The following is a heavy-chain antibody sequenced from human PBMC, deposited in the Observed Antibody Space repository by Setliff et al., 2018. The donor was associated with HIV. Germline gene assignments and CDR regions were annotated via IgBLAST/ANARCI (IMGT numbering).Heavy chain of an antibody. CDR1: GFIFSSYA. CDR3: VKGQFLEWFNWFDP. D-gene: IGHD3-3*01. J-gene: IGHJ5*02. CDR2: ISGSGANT. V-gene: IGHV3-23*01. Sequence: GGSLRLSCAASGFIFSSYAMSWVRQAPGKGLEWVSAISGSGANTYYADSVKGRFTISRDNSKNTLYLQMSSLRSEDTAVYYCVKGQFLEWFNWFDPWGQGTLVTVSS.